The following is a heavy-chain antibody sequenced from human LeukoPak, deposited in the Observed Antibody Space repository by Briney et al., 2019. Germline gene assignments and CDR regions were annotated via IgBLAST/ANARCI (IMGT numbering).Heavy chain of an antibody. CDR3: GTSRWSGFADS. V-gene: IGHV3-74*01. Sequence: PGGSLRLSCTASTRSFTNYWMHWIRQVPGRGLAWVARIDRDGITTDYADSVKGRFTISRHNAKNTVYLQMDSLRAEDTAVYYCGTSRWSGFADSWGPGTRVTVSS. CDR2: IDRDGITT. D-gene: IGHD3-3*01. J-gene: IGHJ5*01. CDR1: TRSFTNYW.